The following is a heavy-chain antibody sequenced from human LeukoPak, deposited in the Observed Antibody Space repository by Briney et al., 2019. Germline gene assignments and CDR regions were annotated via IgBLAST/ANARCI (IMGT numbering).Heavy chain of an antibody. CDR1: GYTFTGYY. CDR3: ARLDVAAQLLVD. Sequence: ASVKVSCKASGYTFTGYYMHWVRQAPGQGPEWMGWINPNSGGTNYAQKFQGRVTMTRDTSISTAYMELSRLRSDDTAVYYCARLDVAAQLLVDWGQGTLVTVSS. J-gene: IGHJ4*02. D-gene: IGHD6-6*01. V-gene: IGHV1-2*02. CDR2: INPNSGGT.